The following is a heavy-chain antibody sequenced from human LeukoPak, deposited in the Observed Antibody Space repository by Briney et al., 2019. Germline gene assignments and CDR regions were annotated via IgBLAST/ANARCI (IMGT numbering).Heavy chain of an antibody. CDR1: GGSISSSNW. Sequence: SETLSLTCAVSGGSISSSNWWSWVRQPPGKGLEWIGEIYHSGSTNYNPSLKSRVTISVDKSKNQFSLKLSSVTAADTAVYYCAGGSSYSSSSFDYWGQGTLVTVSS. CDR2: IYHSGST. D-gene: IGHD6-6*01. CDR3: AGGSSYSSSSFDY. V-gene: IGHV4-4*02. J-gene: IGHJ4*02.